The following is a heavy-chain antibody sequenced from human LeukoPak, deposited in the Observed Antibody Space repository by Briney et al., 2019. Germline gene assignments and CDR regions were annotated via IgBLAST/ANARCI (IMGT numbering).Heavy chain of an antibody. D-gene: IGHD1-1*01. CDR2: ISGSGGST. CDR3: AKFGWNDVGFADY. J-gene: IGHJ4*02. CDR1: GFSFSDYN. V-gene: IGHV3-23*01. Sequence: GGSLRLSCAASGFSFSDYNMNWVRQAPGKGLEWVSAISGSGGSTYYADSVKGRFTISRDNSENTLYLQMNSLRAEDTAVYYCAKFGWNDVGFADYWGQGTLVTVSS.